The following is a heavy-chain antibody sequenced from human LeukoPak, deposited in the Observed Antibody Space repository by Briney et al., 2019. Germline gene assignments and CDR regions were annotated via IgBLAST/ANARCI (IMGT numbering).Heavy chain of an antibody. CDR3: ARDETDDILTGPYYFDY. Sequence: PGGSLRLSCAASGFTFSSYGVHWVRQAPGKGLEWVAFIRYDGSNKYYADSVKGRFTISRDNSKNTLYLQMNSLRAEDTAVYYCARDETDDILTGPYYFDYWGQGTLVTVSS. J-gene: IGHJ4*02. CDR2: IRYDGSNK. CDR1: GFTFSSYG. D-gene: IGHD3-9*01. V-gene: IGHV3-30*02.